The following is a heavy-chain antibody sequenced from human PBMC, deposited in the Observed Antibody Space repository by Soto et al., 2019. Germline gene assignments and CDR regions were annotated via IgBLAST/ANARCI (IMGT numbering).Heavy chain of an antibody. J-gene: IGHJ4*02. CDR3: ARQIYDSDTGPNFQYYFDS. D-gene: IGHD3-22*01. V-gene: IGHV5-10-1*01. CDR2: IDPSDSQT. Sequence: GESLKISCNGSGYNFTNSWIAWVRQKPGKGLEWMGRIDPSDSQTYYSPSFRGHVTISVTKSITTVFLQWSSLRASDTAMYYCARQIYDSDTGPNFQYYFDSWGQGTPVTVSS. CDR1: GYNFTNSW.